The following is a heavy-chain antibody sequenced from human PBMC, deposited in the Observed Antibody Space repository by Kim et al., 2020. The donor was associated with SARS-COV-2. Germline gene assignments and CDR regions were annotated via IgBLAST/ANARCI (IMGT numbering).Heavy chain of an antibody. CDR3: AKALFPSYSSSWYFPDY. CDR1: GFTFSSYA. J-gene: IGHJ4*02. V-gene: IGHV3-23*01. D-gene: IGHD6-13*01. CDR2: ISGSGGST. Sequence: GGSLRLSCAASGFTFSSYAMSWVRQAPGKGLEWVSAISGSGGSTYYADSVKGRFTISRDNSKNTLYLQMNSLRAEDTAVYYCAKALFPSYSSSWYFPDYWGQGTLVTVSS.